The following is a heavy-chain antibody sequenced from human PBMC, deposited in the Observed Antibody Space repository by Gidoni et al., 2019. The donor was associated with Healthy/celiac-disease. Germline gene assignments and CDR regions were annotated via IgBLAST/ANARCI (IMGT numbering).Heavy chain of an antibody. CDR1: GFTFSSYG. Sequence: QVQLVESGGGVVQPGRSLRLSCAASGFTFSSYGMPWVRQAPGKGLEWVAVISDDGSTKYYADSVKGRFTISRDNSKNTLYLQMNSLRAEDTAVYYCAKGGDSSWYYFDYWGQGTLVTVSS. CDR3: AKGGDSSWYYFDY. J-gene: IGHJ4*02. CDR2: ISDDGSTK. D-gene: IGHD6-13*01. V-gene: IGHV3-30*18.